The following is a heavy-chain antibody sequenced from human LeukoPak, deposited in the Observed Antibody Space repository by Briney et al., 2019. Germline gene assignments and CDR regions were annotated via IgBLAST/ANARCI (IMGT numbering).Heavy chain of an antibody. CDR2: INPNSGGT. CDR3: ARDQPAGRGSYGMDV. CDR1: GYTFTGYY. D-gene: IGHD2-15*01. V-gene: IGHV1-2*04. J-gene: IGHJ6*02. Sequence: ASVKVSCKASGYTFTGYYMHWVRQAPGQGLEWMGWINPNSGGTNYAQKFQGWVTMTRDTSISTAYMELSRLRSDDTAVYYCARDQPAGRGSYGMDVWGQGPRSPSP.